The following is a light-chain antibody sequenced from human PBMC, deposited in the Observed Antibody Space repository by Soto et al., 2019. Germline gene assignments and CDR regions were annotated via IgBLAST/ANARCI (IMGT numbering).Light chain of an antibody. CDR1: QSVSSNF. V-gene: IGKV3D-20*02. CDR2: RTS. J-gene: IGKJ4*01. CDR3: QQRSNWPLT. Sequence: EIVLTQSPGTLSLSPGERATLSCRASQSVSSNFLAWYQQKPGQAPRLLMFRTSSRATGFPARFSGSGSGTEFNLTISSLQSEDFGVYYCQQRSNWPLTFGGGTKVDI.